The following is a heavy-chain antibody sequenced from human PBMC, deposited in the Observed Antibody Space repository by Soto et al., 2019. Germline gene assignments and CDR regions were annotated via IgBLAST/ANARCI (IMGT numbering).Heavy chain of an antibody. CDR1: GGTFSSYA. J-gene: IGHJ3*02. CDR3: AREINHRVSFDI. Sequence: QVQLVQSGAEVKKPGSSVKVSCKASGGTFSSYAISWVRQAPGQGLEGMGGIIPIFGTANYAQKFQGRVTITADEPTSTAYMEMSSLRSEDTAVYYCAREINHRVSFDIWGQGTMVTVSS. CDR2: IIPIFGTA. V-gene: IGHV1-69*01. D-gene: IGHD3-16*01.